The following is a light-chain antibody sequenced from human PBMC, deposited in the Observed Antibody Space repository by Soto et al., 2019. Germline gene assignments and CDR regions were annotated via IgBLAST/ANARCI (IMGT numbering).Light chain of an antibody. CDR3: CSYAGRYTVV. CDR1: TSDIGGYDF. J-gene: IGLJ2*01. CDR2: DVT. Sequence: QSALTQPRSVSGSPGQSVTISCTGTTSDIGGYDFVSWFQQHPGKVPKLMIYDVTKRPSGVPDRFSGSKSGNTASLTISSLQAEDEADYHCCSYAGRYTVVFGGGTKLTVL. V-gene: IGLV2-11*01.